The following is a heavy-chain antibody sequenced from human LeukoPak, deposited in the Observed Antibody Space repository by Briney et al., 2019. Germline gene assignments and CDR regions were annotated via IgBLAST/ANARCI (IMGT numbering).Heavy chain of an antibody. D-gene: IGHD4-11*01. Sequence: PGGSLRLSCSASGFTFSSYSMSWVRQAPGKGLEWGSSIISSVRYIYYADSVKGQFNMSRDKAKTSLYLQMNRLRAEDTAVYSCARDQTTVTGTPYYNMDVWGKGTTVTVSS. CDR2: IISSVRYI. V-gene: IGHV3-21*01. CDR3: ARDQTTVTGTPYYNMDV. CDR1: GFTFSSYS. J-gene: IGHJ6*03.